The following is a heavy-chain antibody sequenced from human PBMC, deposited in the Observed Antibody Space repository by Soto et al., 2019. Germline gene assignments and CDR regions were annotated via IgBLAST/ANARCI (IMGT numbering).Heavy chain of an antibody. J-gene: IGHJ4*02. D-gene: IGHD3-16*01. CDR2: IYYSGST. V-gene: IGHV4-59*01. CDR3: ARDSRLGFPDY. CDR1: GGSIDTYY. Sequence: QVQLQESGPGLVKPSETLSLTCTVSGGSIDTYYWSWIRQPPGKGLEWIGYIYYSGSTNYNPSLKGRVTMSVDTSKNQLSLQLTSVTAADTAVYYCARDSRLGFPDYWGQGTLVTVSS.